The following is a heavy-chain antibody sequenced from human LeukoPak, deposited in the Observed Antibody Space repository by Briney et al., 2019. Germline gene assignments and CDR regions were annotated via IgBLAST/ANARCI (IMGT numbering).Heavy chain of an antibody. CDR3: ARDGSSGISHAADY. Sequence: GGSLRLSCAASGFSFGNYWMIWVRQAPGKGLEWVANIKQDGNEKYYVDSVRGRVTISRDNAKNSLYLQMNSLRAKDTAVYYCARDGSSGISHAADYWGQGTLVTVSS. D-gene: IGHD3-22*01. V-gene: IGHV3-7*01. CDR2: IKQDGNEK. J-gene: IGHJ4*02. CDR1: GFSFGNYW.